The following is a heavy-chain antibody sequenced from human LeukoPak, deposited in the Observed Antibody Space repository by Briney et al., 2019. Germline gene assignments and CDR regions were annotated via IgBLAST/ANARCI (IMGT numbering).Heavy chain of an antibody. J-gene: IGHJ1*01. CDR2: ISGSGGTT. Sequence: GGSLRLSCAASGFTFSNDGMSWVRQAPGKGLEWVSSISGSGGTTYYADSVKGRFTISRDNSKNTLYLQMNSLRAEDTAIYYCAKAEENNGNYFPFHLWGQGTQVTVSS. CDR1: GFTFSNDG. D-gene: IGHD2/OR15-2a*01. V-gene: IGHV3-23*01. CDR3: AKAEENNGNYFPFHL.